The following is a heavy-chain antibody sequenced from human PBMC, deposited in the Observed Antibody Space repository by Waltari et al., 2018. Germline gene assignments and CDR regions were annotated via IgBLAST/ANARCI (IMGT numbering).Heavy chain of an antibody. CDR2: ISYDGSNK. V-gene: IGHV3-30*03. CDR3: VRVDNNGLEPFDY. CDR1: GFTFSSYG. J-gene: IGHJ3*01. D-gene: IGHD1-1*01. Sequence: VQLVESGGGVVQPGTSLRLSCAASGFTFSSYGMHWVRQAPGKGLEWVAVISYDGSNKYYADSVKGRFTLSRDNAKSTVYLQMSSLRAEDTALYYCVRVDNNGLEPFDYWGQGTMVTVSS.